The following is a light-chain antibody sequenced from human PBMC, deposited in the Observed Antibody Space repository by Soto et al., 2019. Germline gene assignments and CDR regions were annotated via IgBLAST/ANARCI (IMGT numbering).Light chain of an antibody. CDR1: QNIGNQ. Sequence: ETVLTQSPATLSVSPGERATLSCRASQNIGNQLAWYQQKPAQAPRLLICEASNRPPGIPARFSGSGFGTDFTLTISTVEPEDSAVYYCQHRWDWPLTFGGGTKVEIK. CDR2: EAS. CDR3: QHRWDWPLT. J-gene: IGKJ4*01. V-gene: IGKV3-11*01.